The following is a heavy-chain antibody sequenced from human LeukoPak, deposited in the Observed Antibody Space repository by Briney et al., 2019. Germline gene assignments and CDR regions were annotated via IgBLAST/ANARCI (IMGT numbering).Heavy chain of an antibody. D-gene: IGHD3-10*01. CDR2: VYPADSNI. V-gene: IGHV5-51*01. CDR1: GFSFTNYW. CDR3: ARSHGGY. J-gene: IGHJ4*02. Sequence: GESLKISCKGSGFSFTNYWIAWVRHMPGEGLEWMGSVYPADSNIIYSPSFEGQVTISADKSISTASLHWSSLKASDTAMYYCARSHGGYWGQGTLVTVSS.